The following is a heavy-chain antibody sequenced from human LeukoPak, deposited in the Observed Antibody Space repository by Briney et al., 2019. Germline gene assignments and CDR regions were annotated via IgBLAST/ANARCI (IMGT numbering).Heavy chain of an antibody. CDR2: ISGSGGST. Sequence: GGSLRLSCAASGFTFSSYAMSLVRQAPGKGLEWVSAISGSGGSTYYADSVKGRFTISRDNSKNTLYLQMNSLRAEDTAVYYCANHYYDSSGYHHSYAFDIWGQGTMVTVSS. D-gene: IGHD3-22*01. CDR1: GFTFSSYA. J-gene: IGHJ3*02. V-gene: IGHV3-23*01. CDR3: ANHYYDSSGYHHSYAFDI.